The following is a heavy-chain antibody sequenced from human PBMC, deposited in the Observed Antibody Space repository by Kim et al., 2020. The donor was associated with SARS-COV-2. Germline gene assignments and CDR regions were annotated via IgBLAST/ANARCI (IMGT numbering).Heavy chain of an antibody. D-gene: IGHD6-19*01. J-gene: IGHJ4*02. CDR1: GFTFSSYA. CDR3: AILQWLVRRAVLGPFDY. CDR2: ISGSGGST. V-gene: IGHV3-23*01. Sequence: GGSLRLSCAASGFTFSSYAMSWVRQAPGKGLEWVSAISGSGGSTYYADSVKGRFTISRDNSKNTLYLQMNSLRAEDTAVYYCAILQWLVRRAVLGPFDYWGQGTLVTVSS.